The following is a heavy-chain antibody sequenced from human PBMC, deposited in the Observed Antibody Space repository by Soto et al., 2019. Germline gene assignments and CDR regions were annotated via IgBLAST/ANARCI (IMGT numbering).Heavy chain of an antibody. CDR3: ARAGGITIFGVVTDAPHYYYYYGMDV. J-gene: IGHJ6*02. CDR1: GYTFTGYY. Sequence: ASVKVYCKASGYTFTGYYMHWVRQAPGQGLEWMGWINPNSGGTNYAQKFQGWVTMTRDTSISTAYMELSRLRSDDTAVYYCARAGGITIFGVVTDAPHYYYYYGMDVWGQGTTVTVSS. V-gene: IGHV1-2*04. CDR2: INPNSGGT. D-gene: IGHD3-3*01.